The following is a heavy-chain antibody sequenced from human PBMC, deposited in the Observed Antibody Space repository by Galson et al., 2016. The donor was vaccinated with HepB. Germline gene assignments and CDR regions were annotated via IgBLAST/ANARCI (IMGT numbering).Heavy chain of an antibody. CDR1: GGSISSSSYF. Sequence: SETLSLTCTVSGGSISSSSYFWAWIRQPPGKGLDWIGSIYYSGTTHYNPSLQSRVSISVDTSKNQFSLRLTSVSAADTVMYSCARQDRAGLVNFWGQGTLVTVSS. J-gene: IGHJ4*02. D-gene: IGHD3-16*02. CDR2: IYYSGTT. V-gene: IGHV4-39*01. CDR3: ARQDRAGLVNF.